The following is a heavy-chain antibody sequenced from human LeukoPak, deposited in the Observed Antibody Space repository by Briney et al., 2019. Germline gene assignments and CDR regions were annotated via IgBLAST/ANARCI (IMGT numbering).Heavy chain of an antibody. CDR3: ARSMRGGSQKFDY. V-gene: IGHV3-7*01. J-gene: IGHJ4*02. D-gene: IGHD2/OR15-2a*01. CDR1: GFTFSSYW. Sequence: PGGSLRLSCAASGFTFSSYWMSWVLQAPGKGLEWVANIKQDGSEKYYVDSVKGRFTISRDNAKNSLYLQMNSLSAEDTAVYYCARSMRGGSQKFDYWGQGTLVTVSS. CDR2: IKQDGSEK.